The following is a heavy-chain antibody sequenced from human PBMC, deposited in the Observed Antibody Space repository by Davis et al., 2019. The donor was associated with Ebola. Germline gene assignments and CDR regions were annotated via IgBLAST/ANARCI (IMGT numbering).Heavy chain of an antibody. V-gene: IGHV1-8*01. CDR3: ARYFCTGGVCYNLYFDL. CDR2: MNPKSGHT. D-gene: IGHD2-8*02. Sequence: ASVKVSCKASGYTFTNYEINWVRQATGQGLEWMGWMNPKSGHTGYAQKFQGRVTMTRDTSRSTAYMELSSLRSDDTAVYYCARYFCTGGVCYNLYFDLWGRGTLVTVSS. J-gene: IGHJ2*01. CDR1: GYTFTNYE.